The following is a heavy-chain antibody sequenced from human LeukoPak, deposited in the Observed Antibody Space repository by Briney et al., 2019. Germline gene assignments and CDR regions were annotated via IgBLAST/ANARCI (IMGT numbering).Heavy chain of an antibody. Sequence: SETPSLTCTVSGASITAYYWSWIRQPPGKGLEWIGHIFHSGSPNYNPSLKSRVTILVDTSKNQFSLKLTSVIAADTAVYYCARGTYCSSTSCRIYYSNGMDVWGQGTTVTVSS. V-gene: IGHV4-59*01. CDR3: ARGTYCSSTSCRIYYSNGMDV. CDR1: GASITAYY. J-gene: IGHJ6*02. D-gene: IGHD2-2*01. CDR2: IFHSGSP.